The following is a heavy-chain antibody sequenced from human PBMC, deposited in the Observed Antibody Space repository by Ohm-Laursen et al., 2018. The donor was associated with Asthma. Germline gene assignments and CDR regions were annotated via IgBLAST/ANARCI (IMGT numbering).Heavy chain of an antibody. CDR2: ISYDGSNK. J-gene: IGHJ5*02. CDR3: ARSPRGSSWYDWGLYNWFDP. Sequence: SLRLSCAASGFTFSSYGMHWVRQAPGKGLEWVAVISYDGSNKYYADSVKGRFTISRDNSKNTLYLQMNSLRAEDTAVYYCARSPRGSSWYDWGLYNWFDPWGQGTLVTVSS. D-gene: IGHD6-13*01. V-gene: IGHV3-30*03. CDR1: GFTFSSYG.